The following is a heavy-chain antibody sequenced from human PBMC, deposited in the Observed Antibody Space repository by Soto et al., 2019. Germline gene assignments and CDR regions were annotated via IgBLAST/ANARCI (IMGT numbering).Heavy chain of an antibody. CDR3: AKDGGGYSNYGDY. CDR1: GFTFSSYG. CDR2: ISYDGSNK. V-gene: IGHV3-30*18. D-gene: IGHD4-4*01. J-gene: IGHJ4*02. Sequence: GGSLRLSCAASGFTFSSYGMHWVRQAPGKGLEWVAVISYDGSNKYYADSVKGRFTISRDNSKNTLYLQMNSLRAEDTAVYYCAKDGGGYSNYGDYWGQGTLVTVSS.